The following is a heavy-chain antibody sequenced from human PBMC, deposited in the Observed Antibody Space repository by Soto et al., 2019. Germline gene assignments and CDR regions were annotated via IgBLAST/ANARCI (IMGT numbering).Heavy chain of an antibody. CDR2: TYYRSKWYN. CDR1: GDRVSSNSAA. V-gene: IGHV6-1*01. Sequence: SQTLSLTCAISGDRVSSNSAAWNWIRQSPSRGLEWLGRTYYRSKWYNDYAVSVKSRITINPDTSKNQFSLQLNSVTPEDTAVYYCARDHIDCSSTSCHFYYYYGMDVWGQGTTVTVSS. J-gene: IGHJ6*02. D-gene: IGHD2-2*01. CDR3: ARDHIDCSSTSCHFYYYYGMDV.